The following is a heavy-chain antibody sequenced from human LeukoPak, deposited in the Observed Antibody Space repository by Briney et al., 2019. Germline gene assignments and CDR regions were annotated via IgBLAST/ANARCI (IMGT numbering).Heavy chain of an antibody. D-gene: IGHD3-22*01. V-gene: IGHV4-38-2*01. CDR2: IHNSGFN. J-gene: IGHJ5*01. Sequence: SETLSLTCEVSGYSVRSDSYWGWVRQPPGKGLEWIGIIHNSGFNNYNPSLKSRVAISVDASKDQVSLKLTSVTAADAAVYYCARLIENWFESWGLGTLVTVSS. CDR3: ARLIENWFES. CDR1: GYSVRSDSY.